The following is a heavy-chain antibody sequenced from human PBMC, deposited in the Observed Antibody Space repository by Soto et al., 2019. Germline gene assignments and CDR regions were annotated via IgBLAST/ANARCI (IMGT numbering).Heavy chain of an antibody. CDR1: GYTFTGYY. V-gene: IGHV1-2*04. D-gene: IGHD6-6*01. CDR2: INPNSGGT. Sequence: ASVKVSCKASGYTFTGYYMHWVRQAPGQGLEWMGWINPNSGGTNYAQKFQGWVTMTRDTSISTAYMELSRLRSDDTAVYYCAGVGGSSAKYYYYGMDGWGQGTRVTVAS. CDR3: AGVGGSSAKYYYYGMDG. J-gene: IGHJ6*02.